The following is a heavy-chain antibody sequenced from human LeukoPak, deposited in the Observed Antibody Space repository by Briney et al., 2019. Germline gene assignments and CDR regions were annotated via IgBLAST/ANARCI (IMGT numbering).Heavy chain of an antibody. D-gene: IGHD6-25*01. Sequence: GGSLRLSCAASGFNFRSYPIHWVRQAPGKGLEWVALISYDGSNKYYADSVKGRFTISRDNSKNTLYLQMNSLSTDDTAIYYCARDGLAAGAFDIWGQGTMVTVSS. V-gene: IGHV3-30*04. CDR2: ISYDGSNK. CDR3: ARDGLAAGAFDI. J-gene: IGHJ3*02. CDR1: GFNFRSYP.